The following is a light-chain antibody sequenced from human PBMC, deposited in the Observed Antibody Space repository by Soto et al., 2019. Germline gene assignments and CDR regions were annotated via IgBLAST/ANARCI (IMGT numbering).Light chain of an antibody. CDR3: QQYGTSPYT. CDR2: GAS. J-gene: IGKJ2*01. V-gene: IGKV3-20*01. CDR1: QSVGSSY. Sequence: EIVLTQSPGTLSLSPGERATLSCRASQSVGSSYLAWYQQKPGQAPRLLIYGASSRATGIPDRFTGSVSRTDFTLAISRLEPEDFAVYYCQQYGTSPYTFGQGTKLEIK.